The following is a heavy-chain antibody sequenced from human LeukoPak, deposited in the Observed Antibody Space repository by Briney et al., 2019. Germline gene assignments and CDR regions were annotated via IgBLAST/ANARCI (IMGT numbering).Heavy chain of an antibody. V-gene: IGHV4-30-4*08. CDR3: ARNPPGGYYGSGSYRTFDY. J-gene: IGHJ4*02. Sequence: SETLSLTCTVSGGSISSGDYYWSWIRQPPGKGLEWIGYIYYSGSTYYNPSLKSRVTISVDTSKNQFSLKLSSVTAADTAVYYCARNPPGGYYGSGSYRTFDYWGQGTLVTVSS. CDR1: GGSISSGDYY. CDR2: IYYSGST. D-gene: IGHD3-10*01.